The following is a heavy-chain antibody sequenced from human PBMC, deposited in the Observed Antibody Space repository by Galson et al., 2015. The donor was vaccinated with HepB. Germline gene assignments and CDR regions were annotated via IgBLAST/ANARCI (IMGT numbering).Heavy chain of an antibody. J-gene: IGHJ6*03. CDR2: ISSSSSTI. CDR3: ARGFLYYYYVDV. CDR1: GFTFSSYS. V-gene: IGHV3-48*01. Sequence: SLRLSCAASGFTFSSYSMNWVRQAPGKGLEWVSYISSSSSTIYYADSVKGRFTISRDNAKNSLYLQMNSLRAEDTAVYYCARGFLYYYYVDVWGKGTTVTVSS.